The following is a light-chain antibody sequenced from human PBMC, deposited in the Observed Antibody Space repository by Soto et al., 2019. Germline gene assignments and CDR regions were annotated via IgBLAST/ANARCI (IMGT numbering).Light chain of an antibody. CDR2: DVT. CDR1: SSDVGGYNF. J-gene: IGLJ1*01. Sequence: QPVLTQPASVSGSPGQSITISCTGTSSDVGGYNFVSWYQQHPDKAPKLMIYDVTNRPSGVSNRFSGSKSGNTASLTISGLQAEDEADYYCSSYTSISTDVFGTGTKLTVL. CDR3: SSYTSISTDV. V-gene: IGLV2-14*01.